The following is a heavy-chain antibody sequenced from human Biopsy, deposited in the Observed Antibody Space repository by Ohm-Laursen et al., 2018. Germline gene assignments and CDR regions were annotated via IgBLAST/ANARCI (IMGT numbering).Heavy chain of an antibody. D-gene: IGHD3-16*01. CDR1: GESSSGYF. V-gene: IGHV4-34*01. CDR2: INHRGST. J-gene: IGHJ6*02. CDR3: ARAVDYYDPYYYYGLDV. Sequence: TLSLTCAVNGESSSGYFWNWIRQPPGKGLEWIGEINHRGSTNYNPSLKSQVTISVDTSKNQFSLKLRSVTAADTAVYYCARAVDYYDPYYYYGLDVWGQGTTVTVSS.